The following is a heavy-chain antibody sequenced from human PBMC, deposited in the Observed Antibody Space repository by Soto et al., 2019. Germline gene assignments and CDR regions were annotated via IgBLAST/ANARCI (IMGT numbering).Heavy chain of an antibody. J-gene: IGHJ5*02. CDR1: GGTFSSYA. CDR3: ARSSSGFCSGGSCYSGFLGFDP. CDR2: IIPIFGTA. Sequence: QVQLVQSGAEVKKPGSSVKVSCKASGGTFSSYAISWVRQAPGQGLEWMGGIIPIFGTANYAQKFQGRVTITADESTSTAYMELSSLSPEDTAVYYCARSSSGFCSGGSCYSGFLGFDPGGKGTLVTVSS. D-gene: IGHD2-15*01. V-gene: IGHV1-69*12.